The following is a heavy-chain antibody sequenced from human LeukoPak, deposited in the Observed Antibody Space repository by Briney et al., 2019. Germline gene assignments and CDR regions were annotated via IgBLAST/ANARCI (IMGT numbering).Heavy chain of an antibody. CDR1: GGSISSYY. Sequence: PSETLSLTCTVSGGSISSYYWSWIRQPAGKGLEWIGRIYTSGSTNYNPSLKSRVTMSVDTSKNQFSLKLSSVTAADTAVYYCARETSPSLVNQQRQLTNWFDPWGQGTLVTASS. CDR3: ARETSPSLVNQQRQLTNWFDP. V-gene: IGHV4-4*07. D-gene: IGHD1/OR15-1a*01. J-gene: IGHJ5*02. CDR2: IYTSGST.